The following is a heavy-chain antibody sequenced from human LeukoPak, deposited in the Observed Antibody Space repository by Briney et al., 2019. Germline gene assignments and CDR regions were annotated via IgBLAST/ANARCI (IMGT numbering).Heavy chain of an antibody. CDR1: GYNFNVHY. CDR2: INPTTGVA. V-gene: IGHV1-2*06. D-gene: IGHD1-1*01. Sequence: ASVKVSCKTSGYNFNVHYMNWLRQAPGQGLEWMGRINPTTGVANYAQKFQGRITVTRDTSINTAYMELSSLTSDDTAVYYCARLDRNYYYLDVWGQGTTVTVSS. CDR3: ARLDRNYYYLDV. J-gene: IGHJ6*03.